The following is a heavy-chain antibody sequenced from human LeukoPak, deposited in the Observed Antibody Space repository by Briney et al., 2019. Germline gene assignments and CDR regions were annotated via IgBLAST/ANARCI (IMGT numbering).Heavy chain of an antibody. CDR2: ISGSGGST. V-gene: IGHV3-23*01. Sequence: GGSLRLSCAASGFTVSSNYMSWVRQAPGKGLEWVSAISGSGGSTYYADSVKGRFTISRDNSKNTLYLQMNSLRAEDTAVYYCAKEYPPTRIAAAAFDIWGQGTMVTVSS. CDR1: GFTVSSNY. J-gene: IGHJ3*02. CDR3: AKEYPPTRIAAAAFDI. D-gene: IGHD6-13*01.